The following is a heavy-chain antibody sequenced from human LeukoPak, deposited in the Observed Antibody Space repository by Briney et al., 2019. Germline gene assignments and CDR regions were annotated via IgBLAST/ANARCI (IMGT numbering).Heavy chain of an antibody. V-gene: IGHV4-34*01. CDR1: GGSFSGYY. D-gene: IGHD3-22*01. Sequence: KPSETLSLTCAVYGGSFSGYYWSWIRQPPGKGLEWIGEINHSGSTNYNPSLKSRVTMSVDTSKNQFSLKLSSVTAADTAVYYCARENLRHYYDSSGYYYYYYGMDVWGQGTTVTVSS. CDR3: ARENLRHYYDSSGYYYYYYGMDV. J-gene: IGHJ6*02. CDR2: INHSGST.